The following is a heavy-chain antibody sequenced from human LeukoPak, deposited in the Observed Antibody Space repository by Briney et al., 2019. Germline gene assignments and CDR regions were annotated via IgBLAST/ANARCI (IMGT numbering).Heavy chain of an antibody. J-gene: IGHJ4*02. CDR3: AKDRYSYASEYSDS. D-gene: IGHD5-18*01. V-gene: IGHV3-64*04. CDR1: GFTFSSYT. CDR2: ISSYGGST. Sequence: GGSLRPSCSASGFTFSSYTMHWVRQAPGKGLEYVSAISSYGGSTYYADSVKGRFTISRDNSKNTLSLQVSSLRTEDTAVYYCAKDRYSYASEYSDSWGQGTLVTVSS.